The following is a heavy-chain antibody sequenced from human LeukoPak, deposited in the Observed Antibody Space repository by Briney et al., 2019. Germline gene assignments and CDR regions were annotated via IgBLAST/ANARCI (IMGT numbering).Heavy chain of an antibody. CDR1: GFNFSTCA. D-gene: IGHD4-17*01. V-gene: IGHV3-23*01. Sequence: GGSLRLSCAASGFNFSTCAMSWVRQAPGEGLQWLSLISGSGGTTYYADSVRGRFTISRDNSKNTLYLQMNSLRAEDTAVYYCAKDLGTDDGDYYFQHWGQGALVTVSS. CDR3: AKDLGTDDGDYYFQH. J-gene: IGHJ1*01. CDR2: ISGSGGTT.